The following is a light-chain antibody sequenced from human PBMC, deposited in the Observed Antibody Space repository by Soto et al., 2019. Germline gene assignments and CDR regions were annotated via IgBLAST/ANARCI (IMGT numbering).Light chain of an antibody. J-gene: IGKJ4*01. CDR1: QSVNSN. CDR3: QKYYDWPLT. Sequence: ETVRTHSPATLSVSPGERATLSCRASQSVNSNLAWYQQKPGQSPRLLIYGASTRATGIPARFSGSGSGTEFTLTISSLQSEDSAVYYCQKYYDWPLTFGGGTKVDIK. V-gene: IGKV3-15*01. CDR2: GAS.